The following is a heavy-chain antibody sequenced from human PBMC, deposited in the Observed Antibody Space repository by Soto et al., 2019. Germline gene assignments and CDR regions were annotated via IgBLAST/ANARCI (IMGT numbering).Heavy chain of an antibody. CDR2: ISYDGSNK. J-gene: IGHJ6*02. D-gene: IGHD3-3*01. CDR3: AKAVKRITIFGVVTNYYYYGMDV. CDR1: GFTFSSYG. V-gene: IGHV3-30*18. Sequence: QVQLVESGGGVVQPGRSLRLSCAASGFTFSSYGMHWVRQAPGKGLEWVAVISYDGSNKYYADSVKGRFTISRDNSKNTQYLQMHSLSAEDTAVYYCAKAVKRITIFGVVTNYYYYGMDVWGQGTTVTVSS.